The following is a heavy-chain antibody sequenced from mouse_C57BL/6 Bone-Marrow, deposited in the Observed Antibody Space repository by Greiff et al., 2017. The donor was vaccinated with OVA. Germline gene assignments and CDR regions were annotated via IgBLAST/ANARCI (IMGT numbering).Heavy chain of an antibody. V-gene: IGHV1-7*01. CDR1: GYTFTSYW. CDR3: ARSEGGY. J-gene: IGHJ2*01. CDR2: INPSSGYT. Sequence: QVQLQQSGAELAKPGASVKLSCKASGYTFTSYWMHWVKQRPGQGLEWIGYINPSSGYTKYNQKFKDKATLTAAKSSSTAYMQLSSLTYEDSAVYYCARSEGGYWGQGTTLTVSS.